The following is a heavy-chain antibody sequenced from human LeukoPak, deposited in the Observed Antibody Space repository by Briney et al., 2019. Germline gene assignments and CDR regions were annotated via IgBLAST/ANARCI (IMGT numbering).Heavy chain of an antibody. CDR3: ARDPWDDVGGLPGDY. CDR2: INSSSSAI. CDR1: GFTFSSYG. V-gene: IGHV3-48*02. J-gene: IGHJ4*02. Sequence: GGSLRLSCAASGFTFSSYGMNWVRRAPGKGLEWLSYINSSSSAIYYADSVKGRFTISRDNGENSLYLQMNSLRDEDTAVYYCARDPWDDVGGLPGDYWGQGTLVTVPS. D-gene: IGHD2-15*01.